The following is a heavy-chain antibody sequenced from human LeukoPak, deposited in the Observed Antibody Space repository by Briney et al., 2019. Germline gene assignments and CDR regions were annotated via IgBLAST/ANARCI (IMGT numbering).Heavy chain of an antibody. CDR3: AKCSSTSCYYYYYYMDV. Sequence: SGGSLRLSCAASGFTFSSYGMHWVRQAPGKGLEWVAFIRYDGSNKYYADSVKGRFTISRDNSKNTLYLQMNSLRAEDTAVYYCAKCSSTSCYYYYYYMDVWGKGTTVTISS. D-gene: IGHD2-2*01. V-gene: IGHV3-30*02. CDR2: IRYDGSNK. J-gene: IGHJ6*03. CDR1: GFTFSSYG.